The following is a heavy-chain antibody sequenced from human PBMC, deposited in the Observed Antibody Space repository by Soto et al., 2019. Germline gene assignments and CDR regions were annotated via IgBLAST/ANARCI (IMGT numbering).Heavy chain of an antibody. CDR1: GGSFSGYY. CDR2: INHSGST. Sequence: KASETLSLTCAVYGGSFSGYYWSWIRQPPGKGLEWIGEINHSGSTNYNPSLKSRVTISVDTSKNQFSLKLSSVTAADTAVYYCARSYDSSGYYSEEYFQHWGQGTQVTVSS. CDR3: ARSYDSSGYYSEEYFQH. D-gene: IGHD3-22*01. J-gene: IGHJ1*01. V-gene: IGHV4-34*01.